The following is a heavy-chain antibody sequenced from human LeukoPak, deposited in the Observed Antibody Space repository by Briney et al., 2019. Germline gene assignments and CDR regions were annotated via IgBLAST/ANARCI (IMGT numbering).Heavy chain of an antibody. V-gene: IGHV5-51*01. Sequence: GESLKISCKGSGYSFTSYWIGWVRQMPGKGLEWMGIIYPGDSDTRYSPSFQGQVTISADKSISTAYLQWSSLKASDTAMYYCARHGRKYSSSLYSDDYWGQGNLVTVSS. CDR2: IYPGDSDT. D-gene: IGHD6-13*01. CDR3: ARHGRKYSSSLYSDDY. CDR1: GYSFTSYW. J-gene: IGHJ4*02.